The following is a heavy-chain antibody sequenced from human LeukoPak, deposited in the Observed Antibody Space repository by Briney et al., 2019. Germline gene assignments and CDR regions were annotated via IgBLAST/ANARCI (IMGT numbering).Heavy chain of an antibody. D-gene: IGHD2/OR15-2a*01. CDR2: IQKDGSSK. CDR1: GFTFSNYA. Sequence: PGGSLRLSCAASGFTFSNYAMHWVRQAPGKGLEWVAFIQKDGSSKYYADSVKGRFTISRDSSKNTLYLQMNSLRAEDTAVYYCARDNSNAFDIWGQGTMVTVS. V-gene: IGHV3-30*02. J-gene: IGHJ3*02. CDR3: ARDNSNAFDI.